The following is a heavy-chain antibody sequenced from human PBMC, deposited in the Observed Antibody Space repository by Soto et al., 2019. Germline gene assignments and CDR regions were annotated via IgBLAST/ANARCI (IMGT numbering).Heavy chain of an antibody. CDR2: IWYDGSNK. Sequence: QVQLVESGGGVVQPGRSLRLSCAASGFTVSSYGMHWVRQAPGKGLEWVAVIWYDGSNKYYADSVKGRFTISRDNSKNTLYLQMNGLRAEDTAVYYCARDAPHMLDYGDSENWFGPWGQGTLVTVSS. V-gene: IGHV3-33*01. D-gene: IGHD4-17*01. CDR3: ARDAPHMLDYGDSENWFGP. J-gene: IGHJ5*02. CDR1: GFTVSSYG.